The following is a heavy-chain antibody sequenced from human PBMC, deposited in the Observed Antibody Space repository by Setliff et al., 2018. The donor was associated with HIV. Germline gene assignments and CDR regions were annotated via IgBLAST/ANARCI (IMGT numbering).Heavy chain of an antibody. J-gene: IGHJ3*02. D-gene: IGHD3-22*01. CDR3: ASQFGAYDSSGYEHDAFNI. CDR1: GYTFSDYY. Sequence: ASVKVSCKASGYTFSDYYIHWVRQAPGQGFEWMGRINPNTAGTKFAQKFQGSVTMTRDTSISTAYMELRRLRSDDTAVYYCASQFGAYDSSGYEHDAFNIWGQGTMVT. CDR2: INPNTAGT. V-gene: IGHV1-2*06.